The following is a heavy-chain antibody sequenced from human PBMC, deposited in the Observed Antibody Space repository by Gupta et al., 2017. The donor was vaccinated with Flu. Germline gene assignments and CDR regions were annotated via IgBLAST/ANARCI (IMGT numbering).Heavy chain of an antibody. Sequence: EVQLVESGGGLVKPGGSLRLSCAASGFTFSNAWMSWVRQAPGKGLEWVGRIKSKTDGGTTDYAAPVKGRFTISRDDSKNTLYLQMNSLKTEDTAVYYCTTEEGYSKFEGMDVWGQGTTVTVSS. D-gene: IGHD4-11*01. V-gene: IGHV3-15*01. J-gene: IGHJ6*02. CDR2: IKSKTDGGTT. CDR1: GFTFSNAW. CDR3: TTEEGYSKFEGMDV.